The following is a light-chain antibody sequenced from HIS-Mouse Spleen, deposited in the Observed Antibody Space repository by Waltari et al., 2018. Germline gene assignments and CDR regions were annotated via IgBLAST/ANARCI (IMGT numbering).Light chain of an antibody. CDR2: GAS. V-gene: IGKV3-15*01. CDR1: QSVSSN. J-gene: IGKJ1*01. CDR3: QQYNNWPPT. Sequence: EILMTRSPAPLLWSQGERATLPSRASQSVSSNLAWYQQKPGQAPRLLIYGASTRATGIPARFSGSGSGTEFTLTISSMQSEDFAVYYCQQYNNWPPTFGQGTKVEIK.